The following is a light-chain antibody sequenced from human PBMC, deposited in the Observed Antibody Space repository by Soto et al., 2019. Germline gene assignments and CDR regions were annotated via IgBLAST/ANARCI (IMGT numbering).Light chain of an antibody. J-gene: IGKJ5*01. V-gene: IGKV3-11*01. CDR1: PSVTNF. CDR2: GAF. CDR3: QQSNIWPPVT. Sequence: EIVLTQSPATLSLSPGERATLSCRASPSVTNFLAWYQQKPGQAPRLLIYGAFNSATGIPARFSGSGSGTHFTLPISSLEPEDSAIYYCQQSNIWPPVTFGQGTRLETK.